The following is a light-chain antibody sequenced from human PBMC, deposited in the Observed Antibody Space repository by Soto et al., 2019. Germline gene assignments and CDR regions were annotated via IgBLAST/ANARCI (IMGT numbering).Light chain of an antibody. CDR3: QSYDSSLSEGV. CDR1: SSNIGAGYD. J-gene: IGLJ2*01. V-gene: IGLV1-40*01. Sequence: QSVLTQPPSVSGAPGQRVTISCTGSSSNIGAGYDVLWYQQLPGTAPKLLIYGNSNRPSGVPDRFSGSKSGTSASLAITGLQAEDEADYYCQSYDSSLSEGVFGGGTKLTVL. CDR2: GNS.